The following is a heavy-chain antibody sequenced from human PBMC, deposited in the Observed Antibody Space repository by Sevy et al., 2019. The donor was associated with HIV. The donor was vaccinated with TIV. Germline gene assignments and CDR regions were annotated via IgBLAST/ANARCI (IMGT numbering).Heavy chain of an antibody. D-gene: IGHD2-2*01. CDR2: ISSNGDST. CDR3: LRDLLRPVVVPAASCDY. J-gene: IGHJ4*02. CDR1: GFTFNYYG. V-gene: IGHV3-64D*06. Sequence: QPGGSLRLSCSVSGFTFNYYGMYWVRQAPGKGLQYVSGISSNGDSTDYADSVKGRFIISRDNSKNTLYLQMSSLRPEDTAVYYCLRDLLRPVVVPAASCDYWGQGTLVTVSS.